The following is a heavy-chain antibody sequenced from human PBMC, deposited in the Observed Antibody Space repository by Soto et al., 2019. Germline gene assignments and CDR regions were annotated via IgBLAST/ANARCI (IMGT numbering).Heavy chain of an antibody. CDR2: IYSGGST. CDR1: GFTVSSNY. V-gene: IGHV3-53*01. J-gene: IGHJ4*02. CDR3: ARFSGYPNYYFEY. Sequence: EVQLVESGGGLIQPGGSLRLSCTASGFTVSSNYMSWVRQAPGKGLEWVSVIYSGGSTYYADSVKGRFTISRDSSKNTLYLQMNSLRAEDTAVYYCARFSGYPNYYFEYWGQGTLVTVSS. D-gene: IGHD5-18*01.